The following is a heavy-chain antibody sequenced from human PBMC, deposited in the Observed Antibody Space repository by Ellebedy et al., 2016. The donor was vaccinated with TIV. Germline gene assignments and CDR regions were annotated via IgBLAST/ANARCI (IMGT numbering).Heavy chain of an antibody. CDR2: ISTNGREK. J-gene: IGHJ6*02. Sequence: GESLKISCVASGFTFSTYGMHWVRQTPNKGLEWVAFISTNGREKYYIDSVKGRFTISRDISKNTLYLQMNRLRVDDTAVYYCAEEGGSSRGASGMDVWGQGTAVVVSS. CDR3: AEEGGSSRGASGMDV. CDR1: GFTFSTYG. D-gene: IGHD6-6*01. V-gene: IGHV3-30*18.